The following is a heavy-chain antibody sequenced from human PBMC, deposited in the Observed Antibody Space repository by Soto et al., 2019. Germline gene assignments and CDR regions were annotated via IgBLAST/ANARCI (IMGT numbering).Heavy chain of an antibody. V-gene: IGHV1-24*01. CDR3: ATGGGGTAYYYGMDV. D-gene: IGHD1-1*01. CDR1: GYTLTELS. Sequence: VASVKVSCKVSGYTLTELSMHWVRQAPGKGLEWMGGFDPEDGETIYAQKFQGRVTMTEDTSTDTAYMELSSLRSEDTAVYYCATGGGGTAYYYGMDVWGQGTTVTVSS. CDR2: FDPEDGET. J-gene: IGHJ6*02.